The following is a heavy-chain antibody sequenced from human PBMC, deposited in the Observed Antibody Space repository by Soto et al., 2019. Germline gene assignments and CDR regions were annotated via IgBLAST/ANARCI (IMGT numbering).Heavy chain of an antibody. CDR1: GFTFSSYA. CDR3: ANQHGYCSGGSCHGGYYYYGMDV. CDR2: ISGSGGRT. V-gene: IGHV3-23*01. J-gene: IGHJ6*02. D-gene: IGHD2-15*01. Sequence: GGSLRLSCAASGFTFSSYAMSWVRQAPGKGLEWVSAISGSGGRTYYADSVKGRFTISRDNSKNTRYLQMNSLRAEDTAVYYCANQHGYCSGGSCHGGYYYYGMDVWGQGTTVTVSS.